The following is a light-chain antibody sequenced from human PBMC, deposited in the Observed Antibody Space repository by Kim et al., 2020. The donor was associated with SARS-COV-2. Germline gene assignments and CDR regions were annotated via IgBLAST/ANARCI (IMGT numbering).Light chain of an antibody. CDR1: SYNVGTYDL. J-gene: IGLJ3*02. CDR2: EVT. V-gene: IGLV2-23*02. Sequence: QSALSQPASVSGSPGQSITISCTGTSYNVGTYDLVSWYQQLPGKAPKPIIYEVTKRPSGVSNRFSGSKSGNTASLSISGLQAEDEGDYYCCTYAGVRSYEVFGRGTKLTVL. CDR3: CTYAGVRSYEV.